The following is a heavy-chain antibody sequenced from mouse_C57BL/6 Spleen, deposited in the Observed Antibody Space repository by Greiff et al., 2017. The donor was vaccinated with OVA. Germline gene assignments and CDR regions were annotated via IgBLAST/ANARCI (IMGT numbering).Heavy chain of an antibody. CDR2: INYDGSST. Sequence: EVKLMESEGGLVQPGSSMKLSCTASGFTFSDYYMAWVRQVPEKGLEWVANINYDGSSTYYLDSLKSRFIISRDNAKNILYLQMSSLKSEDTATYYCARDQEGRGYAMDYWGQGTSVTVSS. J-gene: IGHJ4*01. CDR1: GFTFSDYY. CDR3: ARDQEGRGYAMDY. D-gene: IGHD1-1*01. V-gene: IGHV5-16*01.